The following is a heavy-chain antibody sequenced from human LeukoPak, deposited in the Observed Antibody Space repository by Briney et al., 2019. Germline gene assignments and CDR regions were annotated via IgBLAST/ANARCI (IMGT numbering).Heavy chain of an antibody. V-gene: IGHV4-38-2*01. CDR3: ARTVFSRHYSGSGRLNYYYYYMDV. CDR1: GYSISNAYL. J-gene: IGHJ6*03. D-gene: IGHD3-10*01. Sequence: SETLSLTCSVSGYSISNAYLWGWIRQPPGHGLEWIGNIYHSGNTYYNPSLKSRVTISVDTSKNQFSLKVSSVTAADTAVYYCARTVFSRHYSGSGRLNYYYYYMDVWGKGTTVTVSS. CDR2: IYHSGNT.